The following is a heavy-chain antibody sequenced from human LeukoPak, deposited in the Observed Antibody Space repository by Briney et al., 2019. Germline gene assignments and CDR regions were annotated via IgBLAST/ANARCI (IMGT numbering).Heavy chain of an antibody. Sequence: PGGSLRLSCAACGFTLSRFWMSWVRQAPGKGVEGVANIKQDGSEKYYVDSGKGRFTSRRDNAKNSLYLQMNSLSAEDTAVFSCARDGTYTDYDPDFDIWGQGTLVTVSS. D-gene: IGHD5-12*01. CDR3: ARDGTYTDYDPDFDI. V-gene: IGHV3-7*04. J-gene: IGHJ4*02. CDR2: IKQDGSEK. CDR1: GFTLSRFW.